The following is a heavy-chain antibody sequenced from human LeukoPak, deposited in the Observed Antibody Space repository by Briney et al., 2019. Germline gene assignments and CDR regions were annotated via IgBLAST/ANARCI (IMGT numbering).Heavy chain of an antibody. D-gene: IGHD3-22*01. CDR1: GFTFSSYS. CDR2: ISSSSSTI. Sequence: GGSLRLSCAASGFTFSSYSMNWVRQAPGKGPEWVSYISSSSSTIYYADSVKGRYTISRDNAKNSLYLQMNSLRAEDTAVYYCAKDDYYDTSGYRDWGQGTLVTVSS. CDR3: AKDDYYDTSGYRD. J-gene: IGHJ4*02. V-gene: IGHV3-48*01.